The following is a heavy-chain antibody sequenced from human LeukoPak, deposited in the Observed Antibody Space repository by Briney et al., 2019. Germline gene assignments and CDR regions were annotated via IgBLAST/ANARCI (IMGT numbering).Heavy chain of an antibody. CDR2: IYTSGST. CDR3: AGGVVITPPYYYYYMDV. CDR1: GGSISSGSYY. V-gene: IGHV4-61*02. D-gene: IGHD3-3*01. Sequence: PSETLSLTCTVSGGSISSGSYYWSWIRQPAGTGLEWIGRIYTSGSTNYNPSLKSRVTISVDTSKNQFSLKLSSVTAADTAVYYYAGGVVITPPYYYYYMDVWGKGTTVTVSS. J-gene: IGHJ6*03.